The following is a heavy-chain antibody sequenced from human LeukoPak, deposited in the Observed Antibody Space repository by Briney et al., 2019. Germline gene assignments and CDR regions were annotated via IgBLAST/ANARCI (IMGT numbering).Heavy chain of an antibody. CDR2: IIPIFGTA. J-gene: IGHJ4*02. D-gene: IGHD6-13*01. V-gene: IGHV1-69*05. Sequence: ASVKVSWKASGGTFSSYAISWVRQARGQGLEWMGGIIPIFGTASYAQKFQGRVTMTRDTSTSTVYMELSSLRSEDTAVYYCARAEGSSWVFDYWGQGTLVTVSS. CDR1: GGTFSSYA. CDR3: ARAEGSSWVFDY.